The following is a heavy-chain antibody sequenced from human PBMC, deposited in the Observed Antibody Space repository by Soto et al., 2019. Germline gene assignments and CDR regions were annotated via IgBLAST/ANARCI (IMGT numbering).Heavy chain of an antibody. V-gene: IGHV3-30*18. Sequence: PGGSLRLSCAASGFTFSSYGMHRIRQAPGKGLEWVAVISYDGSNKYYADSVKGRFTISRDNSKNTLYLQMNSLRAEDTAVYYCAKDRLGGSGWFEPWGQGTLVTVSS. CDR2: ISYDGSNK. CDR1: GFTFSSYG. CDR3: AKDRLGGSGWFEP. J-gene: IGHJ5*02. D-gene: IGHD3-10*01.